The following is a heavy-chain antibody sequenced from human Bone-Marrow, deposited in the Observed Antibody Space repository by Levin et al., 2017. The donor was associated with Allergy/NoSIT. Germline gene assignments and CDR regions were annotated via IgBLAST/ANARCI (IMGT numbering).Heavy chain of an antibody. Sequence: GGSLRLSCAASGFNVSSNYMNWVRQAPGKGLEWVSVIYRGGSTYYADSVKGRFIISRDNSKNTVYLQMNSLRAEDTAMYYCARSITVVRGVLDYWGQGTLVTVSS. J-gene: IGHJ4*02. CDR3: ARSITVVRGVLDY. CDR1: GFNVSSNY. CDR2: IYRGGST. D-gene: IGHD3-10*01. V-gene: IGHV3-53*01.